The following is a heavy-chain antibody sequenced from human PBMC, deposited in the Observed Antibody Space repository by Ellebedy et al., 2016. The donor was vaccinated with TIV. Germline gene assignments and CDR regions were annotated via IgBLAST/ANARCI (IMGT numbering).Heavy chain of an antibody. CDR2: INHSGST. J-gene: IGHJ5*02. V-gene: IGHV4-34*01. CDR1: GGSFSGYY. CDR3: ASGYWFDP. Sequence: GSLRLSXAVYGGSFSGYYWSWIRQPPGKGLEWIGEINHSGSTNYNPSLKSRVTISVDTSKNQFSLKLSSVTAADTAVYYCASGYWFDPWGQGTLVTVSS.